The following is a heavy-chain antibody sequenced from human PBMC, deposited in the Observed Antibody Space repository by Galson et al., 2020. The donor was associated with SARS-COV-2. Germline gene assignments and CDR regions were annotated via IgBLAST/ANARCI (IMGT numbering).Heavy chain of an antibody. CDR1: GGSISSGGYY. CDR2: IYYSGST. D-gene: IGHD6-19*01. CDR3: ARTQVVRGWYDAFDI. J-gene: IGHJ3*02. V-gene: IGHV4-31*01. Sequence: SETLSLTCTVSGGSISSGGYYWSWIRQHPGKGLEWIGYIYYSGSTSYNPSLKSLLTISVDTSKNQFSLNLRSVSAADMAVYYCARTQVVRGWYDAFDIWGQGTMVTVSS.